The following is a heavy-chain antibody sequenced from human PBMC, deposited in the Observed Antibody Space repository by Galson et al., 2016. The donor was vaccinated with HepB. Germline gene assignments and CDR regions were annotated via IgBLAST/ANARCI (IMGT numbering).Heavy chain of an antibody. CDR3: AKIGQRTPHPNY. V-gene: IGHV3-74*03. D-gene: IGHD2/OR15-2a*01. Sequence: SLRLSCAASGFTFSSYWMNWVRQAPGKGLVWVSRINNDGSNTTYADSVKGRFTISRDNAKNTLYLQMNSLRAEDTAVYYCAKIGQRTPHPNYWGQGTLVTVS. J-gene: IGHJ4*02. CDR2: INNDGSNT. CDR1: GFTFSSYW.